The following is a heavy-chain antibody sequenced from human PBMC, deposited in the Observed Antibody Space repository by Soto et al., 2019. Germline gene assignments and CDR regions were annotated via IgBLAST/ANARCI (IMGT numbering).Heavy chain of an antibody. CDR2: ISAYNGNT. J-gene: IGHJ6*03. CDR3: ARGGSSSSDYYYYYYMDV. Sequence: ASVKVSCKASGYTFTSYGISWVRQAPGQGLEWMGWISAYNGNTNYAQKLQGRVTMTTDTSTSTAYMELRSLRSDDTAVYYCARGGSSSSDYYYYYYMDVWGKGTTVTVSS. V-gene: IGHV1-18*01. CDR1: GYTFTSYG. D-gene: IGHD6-6*01.